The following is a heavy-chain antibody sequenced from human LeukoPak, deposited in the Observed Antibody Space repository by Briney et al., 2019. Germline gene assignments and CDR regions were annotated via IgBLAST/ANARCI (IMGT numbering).Heavy chain of an antibody. J-gene: IGHJ4*02. D-gene: IGHD1-26*01. CDR2: ISSSSSTI. V-gene: IGHV3-48*01. CDR1: GFTFSSYS. Sequence: PGGSLRLSCASSGFTFSSYSMNWVRQAPGKGLEWVSYISSSSSTIYYADSVKGRFTISRDNAKNSLYLQMNSLRAEDTAVYYCARGFIVGDEFDSWVQGTLVTVSS. CDR3: ARGFIVGDEFDS.